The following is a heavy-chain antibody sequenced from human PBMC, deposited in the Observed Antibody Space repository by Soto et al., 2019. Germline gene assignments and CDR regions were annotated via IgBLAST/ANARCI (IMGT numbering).Heavy chain of an antibody. CDR1: GFIFSNSA. D-gene: IGHD3-22*01. Sequence: GGSLRLSCAGSGFIFSNSAFHWVRQAPGKGLEWVALISYDGNNKYYADSVKGRFTISRDNSKNTLYLQMHSLRADDTAVYYCAREVASYDRSGFFDYWGQGTLVTVSS. J-gene: IGHJ4*02. V-gene: IGHV3-30-3*01. CDR3: AREVASYDRSGFFDY. CDR2: ISYDGNNK.